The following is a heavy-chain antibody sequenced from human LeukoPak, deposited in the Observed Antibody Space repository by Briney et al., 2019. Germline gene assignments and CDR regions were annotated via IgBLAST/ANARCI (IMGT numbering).Heavy chain of an antibody. CDR2: MYDSGST. Sequence: SQTLSLTCTVSGGSISSGDYYWSWIRQPPGMGLEWIGNMYDSGSTNYNASLKSRVTISVDTSKNQFSLKLSSVTAADTAVYYCARGTKYCSSTSCYTNWFDPWGQGTLVTVSS. V-gene: IGHV4-30-4*01. J-gene: IGHJ5*02. D-gene: IGHD2-2*02. CDR3: ARGTKYCSSTSCYTNWFDP. CDR1: GGSISSGDYY.